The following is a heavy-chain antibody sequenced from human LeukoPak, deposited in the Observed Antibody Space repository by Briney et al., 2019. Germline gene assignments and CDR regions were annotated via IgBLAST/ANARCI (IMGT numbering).Heavy chain of an antibody. Sequence: GRSLRLSCAASGFTFSSYGMHWVRQAPGKGLEWVAVIWYDGSNKYYADSVKGRFTISRDNSKNTLYLQMNSLRAEDTAVYYCARSGSAAQASRPPYYFDYWGQGTLVTVSS. CDR1: GFTFSSYG. J-gene: IGHJ4*02. V-gene: IGHV3-30*19. D-gene: IGHD2-2*01. CDR2: IWYDGSNK. CDR3: ARSGSAAQASRPPYYFDY.